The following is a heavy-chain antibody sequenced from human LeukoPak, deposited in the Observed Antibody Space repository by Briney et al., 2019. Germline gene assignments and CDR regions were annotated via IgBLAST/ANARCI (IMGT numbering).Heavy chain of an antibody. CDR3: ASSIAAAGIWFDY. D-gene: IGHD6-13*01. V-gene: IGHV4-59*01. Sequence: PSETLSLTCTVSGGSISSYYWSWIRQPPGKGLEWIGYIYYSGSTNYNPSLKSRVTISVDTSKNQLSLKLSSVTAADTAVYYCASSIAAAGIWFDYWGQGTLVTVSS. CDR1: GGSISSYY. J-gene: IGHJ4*02. CDR2: IYYSGST.